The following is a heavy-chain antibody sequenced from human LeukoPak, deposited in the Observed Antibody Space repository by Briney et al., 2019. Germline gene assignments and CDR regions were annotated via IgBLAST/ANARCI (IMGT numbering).Heavy chain of an antibody. D-gene: IGHD2-15*01. J-gene: IGHJ6*02. V-gene: IGHV1-2*02. CDR1: GYTFTGYY. CDR2: INPNSGGT. Sequence: ASVKVSCKASGYTFTGYYIHWVRQAPGQGLEWMGWINPNSGGTNYAQKFQGRVTMTRDTSISTAYMELSRLRSDDTAVYYCARGEDMGRNYYYYYGMDVWGQGTTVTVSS. CDR3: ARGEDMGRNYYYYYGMDV.